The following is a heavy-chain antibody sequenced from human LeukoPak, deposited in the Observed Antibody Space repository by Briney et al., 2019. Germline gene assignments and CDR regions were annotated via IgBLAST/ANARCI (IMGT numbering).Heavy chain of an antibody. J-gene: IGHJ6*03. Sequence: PSETLSLTCTASGGAISSYYWSWIRQPPGKGLEWIGYIYYTGSTNYDPSLKSRVTISVDTSKNQFSLKLSSVTAADTAVYYCARDIWADKTMVRGYYYYMDVWGKGTTVTVSS. CDR2: IYYTGST. CDR1: GGAISSYY. V-gene: IGHV4-59*01. CDR3: ARDIWADKTMVRGYYYYMDV. D-gene: IGHD5-18*01.